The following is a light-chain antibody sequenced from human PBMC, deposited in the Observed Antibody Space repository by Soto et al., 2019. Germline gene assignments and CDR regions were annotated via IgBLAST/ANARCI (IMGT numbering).Light chain of an antibody. J-gene: IGKJ1*01. V-gene: IGKV1-5*03. CDR3: QLYNSNSEE. Sequence: DIQMTQSPSTLSGSVGDRVTITCRASQTISSWLAWYQQKPGKAPKLLIYKASTLKSGVPSRFSGSGSGTEVTLTISSLQHDDFATYYRQLYNSNSEEFGQGTKVDIK. CDR1: QTISSW. CDR2: KAS.